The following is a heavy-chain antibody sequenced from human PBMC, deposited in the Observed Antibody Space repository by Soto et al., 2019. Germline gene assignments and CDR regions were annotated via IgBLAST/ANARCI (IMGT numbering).Heavy chain of an antibody. CDR3: ARHSLALRKNNWFDP. CDR1: GDSIISSDFY. CDR2: IFYLGSS. Sequence: PSETLPLTCTVSGDSIISSDFYWGWVRHPPGKGLEWIGSIFYLGSSYYNPSLKSRVTMSVDTSKNQFSLRLRSVTAADTALYFCARHSLALRKNNWFDPWGQG. D-gene: IGHD3-3*02. V-gene: IGHV4-39*01. J-gene: IGHJ5*02.